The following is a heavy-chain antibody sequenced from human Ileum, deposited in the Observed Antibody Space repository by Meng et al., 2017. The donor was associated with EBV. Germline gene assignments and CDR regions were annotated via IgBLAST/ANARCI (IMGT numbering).Heavy chain of an antibody. CDR3: ARAPSTSSTRTFDY. Sequence: REEPGPGMVKPAETLSLTCTAPGGSIKTDSSWGWIRQPPGKSLEWIGSIFHSGRAYYNPSLKSRVSISVHTSENYFSLNLRSVTAADTAVYYCARAPSTSSTRTFDYWGQGTLVTVSS. D-gene: IGHD5/OR15-5a*01. CDR1: GGSIKTDSS. J-gene: IGHJ4*02. V-gene: IGHV4-38-2*02. CDR2: IFHSGRA.